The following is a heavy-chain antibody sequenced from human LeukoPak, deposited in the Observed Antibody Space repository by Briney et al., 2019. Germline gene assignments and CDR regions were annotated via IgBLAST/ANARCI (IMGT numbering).Heavy chain of an antibody. J-gene: IGHJ4*02. CDR2: ISSSGTTI. D-gene: IGHD3-10*01. V-gene: IGHV3-11*01. CDR3: ARGGSGSYYLDY. Sequence: PGGSLRLSCAASGFTFSDYYLSWIRQAPGKGLEWVSYISSSGTTIYYADSVKGRFTISRDNAKNSLYLQVNSLRAEDTAFYYCARGGSGSYYLDYWGQGTLVTVSS. CDR1: GFTFSDYY.